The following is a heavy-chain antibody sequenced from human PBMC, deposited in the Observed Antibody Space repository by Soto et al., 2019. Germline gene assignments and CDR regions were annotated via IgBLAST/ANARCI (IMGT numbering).Heavy chain of an antibody. CDR3: ASGGYGGRHCTNGVCCLTGGHYYYYYGMDG. V-gene: IGHV1-18*01. J-gene: IGHJ6*02. Sequence: ASVKVSCKASGYTFTSYGISWVRQAPGQGLEWMGWISAYNGNTNYAQKLQGRVTMTTDTSTSTAYMELRSLRSDDTAVYYCASGGYGGRHCTNGVCCLTGGHYYYYYGMDGGGQGTTVTVSS. CDR1: GYTFTSYG. D-gene: IGHD2-8*01. CDR2: ISAYNGNT.